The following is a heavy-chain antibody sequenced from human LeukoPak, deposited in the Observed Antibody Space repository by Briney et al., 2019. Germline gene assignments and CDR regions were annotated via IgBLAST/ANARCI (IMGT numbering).Heavy chain of an antibody. V-gene: IGHV1-2*02. D-gene: IGHD3-16*01. Sequence: ASVKVSCEASGYTLSAYYLHWVRQAPGQGLEWMGWINPDTCVTKSAQRFQGRVTMTRDTSINTAYMELSRLTLDDTAVFYCAKEGDGLPYWGQGTLVTVSS. CDR2: INPDTCVT. J-gene: IGHJ4*02. CDR3: AKEGDGLPY. CDR1: GYTLSAYY.